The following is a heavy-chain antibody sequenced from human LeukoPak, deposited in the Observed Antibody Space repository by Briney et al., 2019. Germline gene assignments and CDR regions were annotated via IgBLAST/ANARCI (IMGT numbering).Heavy chain of an antibody. CDR1: GGSYSGYY. CDR3: ARGHGAMAP. Sequence: SETLSLTYAVYGGSYSGYYWSWIRQPPGKGLEWIGEINHSGSTNYNPSLKSRVTISVDTSKNQFSLKLSSVTAADTAVYYCARGHGAMAPWGQGTLVTVSS. CDR2: INHSGST. V-gene: IGHV4-34*01. D-gene: IGHD5-18*01. J-gene: IGHJ5*02.